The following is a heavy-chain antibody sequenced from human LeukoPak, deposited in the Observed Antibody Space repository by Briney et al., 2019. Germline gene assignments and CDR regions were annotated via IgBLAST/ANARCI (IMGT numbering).Heavy chain of an antibody. CDR1: GDSLTKYY. D-gene: IGHD3-3*01. CDR3: ARGSLYYDFWSGYYRHDAFDM. V-gene: IGHV1-8*01. J-gene: IGHJ3*02. Sequence: ASVKVSCKASGDSLTKYYINWVRQATGQGLEWMGWMNPNSGNTGYAQKFQGRVTMTRNTSISTAYMELSSLRSEDTAVYYCARGSLYYDFWSGYYRHDAFDMWGQGTMVTVSS. CDR2: MNPNSGNT.